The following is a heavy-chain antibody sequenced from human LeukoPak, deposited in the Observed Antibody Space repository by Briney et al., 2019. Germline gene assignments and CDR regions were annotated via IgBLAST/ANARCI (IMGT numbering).Heavy chain of an antibody. Sequence: PGGSLRLSCAASGFTVSSNYMSWVRQAPGKGLEWVSVIYSGGSTYYADSVKGRFTISRDNSKNMLYLQMNSLRAEDTAVYYCAREGSSWPFDYWGQGTLVTVSS. J-gene: IGHJ4*02. CDR1: GFTVSSNY. V-gene: IGHV3-53*01. CDR2: IYSGGST. CDR3: AREGSSWPFDY. D-gene: IGHD6-13*01.